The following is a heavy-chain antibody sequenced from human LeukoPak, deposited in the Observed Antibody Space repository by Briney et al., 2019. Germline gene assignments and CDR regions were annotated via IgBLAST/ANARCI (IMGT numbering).Heavy chain of an antibody. CDR2: IYYSGST. D-gene: IGHD6-13*01. Sequence: SETLSLTCSVSGGSISTYYWSWIRQPPGKGLEWIGYIYYSGSTSYNPSLKSRVTISVDASKNQFSLDLSSVTAADTAVYYCARHGIVDSSRKYYFDYWGQGTLVTVSS. J-gene: IGHJ4*02. V-gene: IGHV4-59*08. CDR3: ARHGIVDSSRKYYFDY. CDR1: GGSISTYY.